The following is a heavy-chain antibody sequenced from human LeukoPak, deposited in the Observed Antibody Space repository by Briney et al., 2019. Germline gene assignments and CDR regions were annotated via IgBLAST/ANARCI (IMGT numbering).Heavy chain of an antibody. CDR1: GFTVSSNY. Sequence: GGSLRLSCAASGFTVSSNYINWVRQAPGKGLEWISVIYSGGSTYYADSVKGRFTISRDNSKNTLYLQMNSLRAEDTAVYYCARAQEGYYYDSSGYKNYYGMDVWGQGTTVTVSS. V-gene: IGHV3-66*01. J-gene: IGHJ6*02. D-gene: IGHD3-22*01. CDR3: ARAQEGYYYDSSGYKNYYGMDV. CDR2: IYSGGST.